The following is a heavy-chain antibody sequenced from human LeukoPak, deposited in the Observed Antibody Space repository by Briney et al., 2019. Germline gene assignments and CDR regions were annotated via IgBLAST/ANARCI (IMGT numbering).Heavy chain of an antibody. CDR1: GYSISSGNY. CDR3: VRDIRDPYCDDDCYPSYFDY. D-gene: IGHD2-21*02. V-gene: IGHV4-61*01. J-gene: IGHJ4*02. Sequence: SETLSLTCTVSGYSISSGNYWSWIRQPPGKGLEWIGYIYYSGNTNYNPSLKSRVTISVDTSQNQFSLKLRSVTAADTAVYYCVRDIRDPYCDDDCYPSYFDYWGQGTLVTVSS. CDR2: IYYSGNT.